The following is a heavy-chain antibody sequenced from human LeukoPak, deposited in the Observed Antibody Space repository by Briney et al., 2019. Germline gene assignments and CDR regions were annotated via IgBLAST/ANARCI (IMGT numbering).Heavy chain of an antibody. CDR3: ARGFQGPPTGALDR. D-gene: IGHD3-10*01. J-gene: IGHJ3*01. CDR1: GFTFSDYY. V-gene: IGHV3-11*01. Sequence: GGSLRLSCAASGFTFSDYYMSWIRQAPGKGLEWVSYISSSGSTIYYADSVKGRFTISRDNAKNSLYLQMNSLRAEDTAGYYGARGFQGPPTGALDRWRQGPMVTVPS. CDR2: ISSSGSTI.